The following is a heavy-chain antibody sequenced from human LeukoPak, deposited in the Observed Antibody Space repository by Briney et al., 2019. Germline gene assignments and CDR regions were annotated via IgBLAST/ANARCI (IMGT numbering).Heavy chain of an antibody. Sequence: PSETLSLTCTVSGGSISSYYWSWIRIRQPAGKGLAWIGRIHSSGNTNYNPSLKGRVTMSVDTSKNQFSLSLTSVTAADTAVYYCARTTAHWYFDLWGRGTLVSVSS. CDR2: IHSSGNT. CDR1: GGSISSYY. J-gene: IGHJ2*01. CDR3: ARTTAHWYFDL. V-gene: IGHV4-4*07. D-gene: IGHD2-21*02.